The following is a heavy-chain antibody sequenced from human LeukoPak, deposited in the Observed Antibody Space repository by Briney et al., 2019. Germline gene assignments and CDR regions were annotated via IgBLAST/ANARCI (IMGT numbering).Heavy chain of an antibody. CDR3: ARGATNWFDP. J-gene: IGHJ5*02. CDR1: GGSISTYY. CDR2: IYYSRST. V-gene: IGHV4-59*01. Sequence: PSETLSLTCTVSGGSISTYYWSWIRQPPGKGLEWIGYIYYSRSTYYNPSLKSRVTILVATSKNQFSLKLSSVTAADTAVYFCARGATNWFDPWGQGTLVTVSS.